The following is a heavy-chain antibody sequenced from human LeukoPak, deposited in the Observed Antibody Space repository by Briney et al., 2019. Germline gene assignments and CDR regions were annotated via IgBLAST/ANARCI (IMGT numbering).Heavy chain of an antibody. D-gene: IGHD3-22*01. Sequence: SETLSLTCVVSGGSIRSNNWWSWVRQPPGKGLEWIGEIYHSGSTNYNPSLKSRVTISVDKSKNQFSLKLSSVTAADTAVYYCARDTRNYYDSTGLYRGWFDPWGQGTLVTVSS. CDR3: ARDTRNYYDSTGLYRGWFDP. J-gene: IGHJ5*02. CDR1: GGSIRSNNW. V-gene: IGHV4-4*02. CDR2: IYHSGST.